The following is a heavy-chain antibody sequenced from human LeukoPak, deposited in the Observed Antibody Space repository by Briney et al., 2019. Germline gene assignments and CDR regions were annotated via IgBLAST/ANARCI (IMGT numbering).Heavy chain of an antibody. J-gene: IGHJ5*02. CDR3: ASCTYYYGSGSRNWFDP. V-gene: IGHV4-4*02. Sequence: PSETLSPTCAVSGGSISSSNWWSWVRPPPGKGLEWIGEIYHSGSTNYNPSLKSRVTISVDKSKNQFSLKLSSVTAADTAVYYCASCTYYYGSGSRNWFDPWGQGTLVTVSS. CDR1: GGSISSSNW. D-gene: IGHD3-10*01. CDR2: IYHSGST.